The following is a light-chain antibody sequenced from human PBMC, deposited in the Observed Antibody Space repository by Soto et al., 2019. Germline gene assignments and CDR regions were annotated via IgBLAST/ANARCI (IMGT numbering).Light chain of an antibody. Sequence: EIVLRQSPGTLSLSPGESTTLSCRASQSVGRNFLAWYQQKPGRAPRLLIHGASNRATGIPDRFSGSGSETYFTLTISRLEPEDFAVYYCHQYATSPLTFGGGTKVEIK. J-gene: IGKJ4*01. CDR2: GAS. CDR1: QSVGRNF. CDR3: HQYATSPLT. V-gene: IGKV3-20*01.